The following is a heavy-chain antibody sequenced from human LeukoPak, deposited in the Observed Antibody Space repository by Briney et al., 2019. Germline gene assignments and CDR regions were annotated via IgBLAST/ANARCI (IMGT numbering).Heavy chain of an antibody. CDR2: ISYDGSNK. CDR3: ARGSVTTFYYYGMDL. J-gene: IGHJ6*04. Sequence: GRSLRLSCAASGFTFSSYAMHWVRQAPGKGLEWVAVISYDGSNKYYADSVKGRFTISRDNSKNTLYLQTNSLRAEDTAVYYCARGSVTTFYYYGMDLWGKGTTVTVSS. CDR1: GFTFSSYA. D-gene: IGHD4-11*01. V-gene: IGHV3-30*04.